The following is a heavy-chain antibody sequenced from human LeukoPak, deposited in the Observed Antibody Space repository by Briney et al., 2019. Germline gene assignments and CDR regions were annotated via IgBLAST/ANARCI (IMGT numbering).Heavy chain of an antibody. CDR1: GFTFSSYA. CDR2: ISYDGSNK. CDR3: ASAYVYCSGGSCYSGYYYYMDV. V-gene: IGHV3-30*04. J-gene: IGHJ6*03. Sequence: GRSLRLSCAASGFTFSSYAMHWVRQAPGKGLEWVAVISYDGSNKYYADSVKGRFTISRDNSKNTLYLQMNSLRSEDTAVYYCASAYVYCSGGSCYSGYYYYMDVWGKGTTVTVSS. D-gene: IGHD2-15*01.